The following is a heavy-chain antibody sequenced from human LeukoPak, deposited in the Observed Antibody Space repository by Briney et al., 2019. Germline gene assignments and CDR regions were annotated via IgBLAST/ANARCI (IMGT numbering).Heavy chain of an antibody. CDR3: ARDKDLGAVAGTFDS. J-gene: IGHJ4*02. Sequence: ASVKGSCKASGYTFRRKGFSWVRQAPGQGLEWMGWISAYDGQTKYAQKFQGRVTMTTDTSTSTGYMELRSLRSDDTAVYYCARDKDLGAVAGTFDSWGQGTLVTVSS. CDR1: GYTFRRKG. V-gene: IGHV1-18*01. D-gene: IGHD6-19*01. CDR2: ISAYDGQT.